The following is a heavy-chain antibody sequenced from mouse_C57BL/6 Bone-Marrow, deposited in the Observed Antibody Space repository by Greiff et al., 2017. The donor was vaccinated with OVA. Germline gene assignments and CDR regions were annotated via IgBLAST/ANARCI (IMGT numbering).Heavy chain of an antibody. D-gene: IGHD1-1*01. Sequence: VQRVESGPELVKPGASVKISCKASGYTFTDYYINWVKQRPGQGLEWIGWIFPGSGSTYYNEKFKGKATLTVDKSSSTAYMLLSSLTSDDSAVYFCARGVYYYGSSYPFDYWGQGTTLTVSS. J-gene: IGHJ2*01. CDR1: GYTFTDYY. CDR2: IFPGSGST. CDR3: ARGVYYYGSSYPFDY. V-gene: IGHV1-75*01.